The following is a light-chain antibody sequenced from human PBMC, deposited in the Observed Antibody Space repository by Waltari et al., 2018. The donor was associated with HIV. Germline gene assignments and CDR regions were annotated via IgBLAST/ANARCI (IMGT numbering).Light chain of an antibody. J-gene: IGLJ2*01. Sequence: QSALTQPPSASGSPGQSVTISCTGTSSDVGGYNYVSWYQQHPGKAPKLMIDEVSNRPSGVPDRFFGSKAGNTASLTVSGLQAEDEADYYCSSYAGSNNLVVFGGGTKLTVL. CDR3: SSYAGSNNLVV. V-gene: IGLV2-8*01. CDR1: SSDVGGYNY. CDR2: EVS.